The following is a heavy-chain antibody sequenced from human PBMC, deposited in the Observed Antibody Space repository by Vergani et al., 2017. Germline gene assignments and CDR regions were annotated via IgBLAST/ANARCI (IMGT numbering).Heavy chain of an antibody. CDR1: GGTFSSYT. Sequence: QVQLVQSGAEVKKPGSSVKVSCKASGGTFSSYTISWVRQAPGQGLEWMGRIIPILGIANYAQKFQGRVTITADKSTSTAYMELSSLRSEDTAVYDCATCRGYCSGGSGYYYDCMDVGGQGTTVTVSS. V-gene: IGHV1-69*02. J-gene: IGHJ6*01. CDR2: IIPILGIA. D-gene: IGHD2-15*01. CDR3: ATCRGYCSGGSGYYYDCMDV.